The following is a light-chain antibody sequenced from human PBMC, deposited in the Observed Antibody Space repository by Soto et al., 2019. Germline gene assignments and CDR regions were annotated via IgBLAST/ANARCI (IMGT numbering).Light chain of an antibody. CDR1: INDVGTYNL. V-gene: IGLV2-23*02. CDR3: CSYAGGGTYV. Sequence: LTQPASVSGSPGQSITISCTGTINDVGTYNLVSWFQQHPGKAPKLMIYEVTERPSGVSNRFSGSKSGNAASLTISGLRAEDEADYHCCSYAGGGTYVFGTGTKVTVL. CDR2: EVT. J-gene: IGLJ1*01.